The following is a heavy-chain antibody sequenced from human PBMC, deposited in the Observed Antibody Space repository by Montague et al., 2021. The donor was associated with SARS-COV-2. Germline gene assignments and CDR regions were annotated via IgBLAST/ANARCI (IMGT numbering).Heavy chain of an antibody. Sequence: CAISGDSVSSNSAAWNWIRQSPSRGLQWLGRTYYRSNCYHDYALSVKTRITINPDTSKNQFSLHLNSVTPEDSAVYYCARVNSRSWYNDYWGQGILVTVSS. J-gene: IGHJ4*02. D-gene: IGHD6-13*01. V-gene: IGHV6-1*01. CDR2: TYYRSNCYH. CDR3: ARVNSRSWYNDY. CDR1: GDSVSSNSAA.